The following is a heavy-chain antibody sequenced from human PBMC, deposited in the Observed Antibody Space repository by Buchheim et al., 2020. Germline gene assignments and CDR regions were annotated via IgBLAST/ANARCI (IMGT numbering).Heavy chain of an antibody. CDR3: VSPRSRYGYDFDY. D-gene: IGHD5-24*01. CDR1: GFSFSSCW. Sequence: EVQVVESGGGLVQPGGSLRLSCAASGFSFSSCWMHWVRQTPGKGLLWVSRTNTDGTYACYADSVKGRFTISRDNARNMVYLEMNSRRAEDTAVYYCVSPRSRYGYDFDYWGQGT. J-gene: IGHJ4*02. CDR2: TNTDGTYA. V-gene: IGHV3-74*01.